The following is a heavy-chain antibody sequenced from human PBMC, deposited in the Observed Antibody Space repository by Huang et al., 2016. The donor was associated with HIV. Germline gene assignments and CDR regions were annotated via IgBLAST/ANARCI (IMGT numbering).Heavy chain of an antibody. CDR3: ARDRGGSYGVYFDY. CDR1: GFTFSTYA. Sequence: QVQLVESGGGVAQPGRSLRLSCVASGFTFSTYAMHWVRQAPGKGLGWVAVTSYDGSDKYYADSVKGRFTISRDNSKNTLYLQMNSLRVEDTALYYCARDRGGSYGVYFDYWGQATLVTVSS. CDR2: TSYDGSDK. D-gene: IGHD3-10*01. J-gene: IGHJ4*02. V-gene: IGHV3-30*04.